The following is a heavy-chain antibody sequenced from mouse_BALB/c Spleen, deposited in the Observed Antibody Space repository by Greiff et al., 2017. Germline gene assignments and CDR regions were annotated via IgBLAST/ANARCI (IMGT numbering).Heavy chain of an antibody. V-gene: IGHV5-4*02. CDR1: GFTFSDYY. CDR3: ARASDLLGFAY. CDR2: ISDGGSYT. D-gene: IGHD2-1*01. J-gene: IGHJ3*01. Sequence: EVKLVESGGGLVKPGGSLKLSCAASGFTFSDYYMYWVRQTPEKRLEWVATISDGGSYTYYPDSVKGRFTISRDNAKNNLYLQMSSLKSEDTAMYYCARASDLLGFAYWGQGTLVTVSA.